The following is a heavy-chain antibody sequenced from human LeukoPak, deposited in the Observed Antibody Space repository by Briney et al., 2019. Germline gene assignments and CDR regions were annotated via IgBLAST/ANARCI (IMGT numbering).Heavy chain of an antibody. V-gene: IGHV3-64*01. D-gene: IGHD3-16*02. J-gene: IGHJ4*02. Sequence: QPGGSLRLSCAASGFTFSSYAMHWVRQAPGRGLEYVSAITTNGGSTYHANSVKGRFTISRDNSKNTLYLQMGSLRAEDMGVYYCGRDLFVAIDYWGQGTLVTVPS. CDR3: GRDLFVAIDY. CDR2: ITTNGGST. CDR1: GFTFSSYA.